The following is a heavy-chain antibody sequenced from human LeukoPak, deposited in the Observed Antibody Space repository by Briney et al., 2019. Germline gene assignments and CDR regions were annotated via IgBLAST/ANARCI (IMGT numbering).Heavy chain of an antibody. V-gene: IGHV3-23*01. CDR1: GFTFSNCA. J-gene: IGHJ3*02. D-gene: IGHD4-23*01. CDR2: ISGSGSST. Sequence: GGSLRLSCVASGFTFSNCAMSWLRQAPGKGLEWVSIISGSGSSTSYADSVKGRFTISRDNSKNTLYLQMNSLRAEDTAVYYCAKSPAVDAAFDIWGQGTMVTVSS. CDR3: AKSPAVDAAFDI.